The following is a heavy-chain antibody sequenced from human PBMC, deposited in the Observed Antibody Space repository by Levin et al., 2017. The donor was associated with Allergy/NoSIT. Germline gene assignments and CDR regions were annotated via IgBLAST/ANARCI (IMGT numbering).Heavy chain of an antibody. CDR2: IIPILGIA. CDR3: ARPGYSSGWSGNAFDI. Sequence: SVKVSCKASGGTFSSYAISWVRQAPGQGLEWMGRIIPILGIANYAQKFQGRVTITADKSTSTAYMELSSLRSEDTAVYYCARPGYSSGWSGNAFDIWGQGTMVTVSS. J-gene: IGHJ3*02. CDR1: GGTFSSYA. D-gene: IGHD6-19*01. V-gene: IGHV1-69*04.